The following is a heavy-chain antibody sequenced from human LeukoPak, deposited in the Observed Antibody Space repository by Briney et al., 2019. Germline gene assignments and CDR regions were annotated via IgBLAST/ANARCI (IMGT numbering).Heavy chain of an antibody. D-gene: IGHD2-2*01. CDR1: GSTFSSHT. CDR2: ISNTGSVI. V-gene: IGHV3-48*04. CDR3: ARDRRYQLLSNYYYYMDV. J-gene: IGHJ6*03. Sequence: GGSLRLSCAASGSTFSSHTMNWVRLAPGKGLEWISYISNTGSVIYYADSVKGRFTISRDNAKNSLYLQMNSLRAEDTAVYYCARDRRYQLLSNYYYYMDVWGKGTTVTVSS.